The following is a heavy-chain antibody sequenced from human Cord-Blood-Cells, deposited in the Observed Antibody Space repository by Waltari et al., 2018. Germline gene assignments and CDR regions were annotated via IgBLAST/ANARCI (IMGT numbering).Heavy chain of an antibody. J-gene: IGHJ4*02. CDR2: IYYSGST. CDR3: ARQYSSSSRYFDY. Sequence: QLQLQESGPGLVKPSETLSLTCSVSGGSISSSSYYWGWIRQPPGKGLEWIGSIYYSGSTYYNPSLKSRVTISVDTSKNQFSLKLSSVTAADTVVYYCARQYSSSSRYFDYWGQGTLVTVSS. CDR1: GGSISSSSYY. D-gene: IGHD6-6*01. V-gene: IGHV4-39*01.